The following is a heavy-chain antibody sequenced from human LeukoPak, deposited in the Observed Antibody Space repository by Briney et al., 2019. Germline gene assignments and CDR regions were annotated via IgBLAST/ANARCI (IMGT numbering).Heavy chain of an antibody. CDR1: VGTFSSYA. J-gene: IGHJ3*01. CDR3: ARTYYYDTQGAFDF. Sequence: VKVSCKASVGTFSSYAISWVRQAPGQGLEWMGRIIPIFGTANYAQKFQGRVTITTDESTSTAYMELSSLRSEDTAVYYCARTYYYDTQGAFDFWGQGTMVTVSS. V-gene: IGHV1-69*13. D-gene: IGHD3-22*01. CDR2: IIPIFGTA.